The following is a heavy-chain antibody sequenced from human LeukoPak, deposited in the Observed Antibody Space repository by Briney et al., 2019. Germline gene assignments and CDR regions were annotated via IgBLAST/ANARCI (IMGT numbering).Heavy chain of an antibody. J-gene: IGHJ1*01. D-gene: IGHD2-21*01. CDR2: IRYDGSNK. CDR3: AKESERIVVVIATYFQH. V-gene: IGHV3-30*02. CDR1: GFTFDDYA. Sequence: GGSLRLSCAASGFTFDDYAMHWVRQAPGKGLEWVAFIRYDGSNKYYADSVKGRFTISRDNSKNTLYLQMNSLRAEDTAVYYCAKESERIVVVIATYFQHWGQGTLVTVSS.